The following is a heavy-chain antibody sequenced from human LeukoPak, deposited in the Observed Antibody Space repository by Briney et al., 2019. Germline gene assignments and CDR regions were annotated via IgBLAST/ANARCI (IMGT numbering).Heavy chain of an antibody. CDR1: GYSFTAQY. D-gene: IGHD3-16*02. Sequence: ASVKVSCKASGYSFTAQYMHWLRQAPGQGLVWMGWINPNNGDTKYAQNFLGRVIMTRDTSTTTAYMELSSLRSDDTAVYFCASYPRSVDTPPFDYWGQGTLVTVSS. V-gene: IGHV1-2*02. CDR2: INPNNGDT. J-gene: IGHJ4*02. CDR3: ASYPRSVDTPPFDY.